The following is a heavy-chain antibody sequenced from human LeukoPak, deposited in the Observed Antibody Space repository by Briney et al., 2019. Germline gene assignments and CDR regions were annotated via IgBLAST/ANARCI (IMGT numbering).Heavy chain of an antibody. Sequence: KPSETLSLTCTVSAGSITSYFWSWIRQPPGKGLEGIGYVYYSGTANYNPSLKSRVTISLDASKIQFSLRLSSVTAADTAMYYCARALTARGSYDYWGQGTLVTVSS. CDR1: AGSITSYF. CDR3: ARALTARGSYDY. D-gene: IGHD3-10*01. V-gene: IGHV4-59*01. J-gene: IGHJ4*02. CDR2: VYYSGTA.